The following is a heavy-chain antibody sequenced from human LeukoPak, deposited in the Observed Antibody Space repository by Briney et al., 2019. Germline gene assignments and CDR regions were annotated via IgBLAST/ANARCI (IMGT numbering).Heavy chain of an antibody. Sequence: SETLSLTCAVYGGSFSGYYWSWIRQPPGKGLEWIGEINHSGSTNYNPSLKSRVTISVDTSKNQFSLKLSSVTAADTAVYYCARQTAVAAIYWYFDLWGRGTLVTVSS. CDR1: GGSFSGYY. CDR3: ARQTAVAAIYWYFDL. CDR2: INHSGST. V-gene: IGHV4-34*01. J-gene: IGHJ2*01. D-gene: IGHD6-19*01.